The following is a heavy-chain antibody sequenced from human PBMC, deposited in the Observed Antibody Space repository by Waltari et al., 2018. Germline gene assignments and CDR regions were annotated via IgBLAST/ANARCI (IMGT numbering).Heavy chain of an antibody. Sequence: QVQLVQTGAEVKKPGASVKVACKASGYTFTSYAMHWVRQAPEQRMAWMGWINAGNGNTKYSQKLQGRVTLTRETAASTEYTQLRSMRFEETAVHSCAREYGDYGDYYYGMDVWGQGTTVTVSS. J-gene: IGHJ6*02. V-gene: IGHV1-3*01. CDR3: AREYGDYGDYYYGMDV. CDR2: INAGNGNT. CDR1: GYTFTSYA. D-gene: IGHD4-17*01.